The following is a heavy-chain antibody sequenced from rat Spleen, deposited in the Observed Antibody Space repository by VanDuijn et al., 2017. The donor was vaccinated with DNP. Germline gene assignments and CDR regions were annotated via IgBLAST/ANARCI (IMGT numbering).Heavy chain of an antibody. CDR1: GFTFSRYW. V-gene: IGHV5-58*01. J-gene: IGHJ2*01. Sequence: EVQLVASGGDLVQPGRSLQLSCVASGFTFSRYWMYWIRQAPGKGLEWVASINTGGGSTYYPDSVKGRFTISRDNAENTVYLQMNSLRSEDTATYYCAKDSYGSYVDYWGQGVMVTVSS. CDR3: AKDSYGSYVDY. D-gene: IGHD1-3*01. CDR2: INTGGGST.